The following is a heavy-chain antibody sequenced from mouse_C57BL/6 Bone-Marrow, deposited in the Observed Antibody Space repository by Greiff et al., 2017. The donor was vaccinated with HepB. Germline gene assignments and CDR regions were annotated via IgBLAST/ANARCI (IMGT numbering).Heavy chain of an antibody. CDR1: GYTFTDYE. CDR3: TIEGLRDFGY. CDR2: IDPETGGT. D-gene: IGHD3-3*01. J-gene: IGHJ2*01. Sequence: VKLMESGAELVRPGASVTLSCKASGYTFTDYEMHWVKQTPVHGLEWIGAIDPETGGTAYKQKFKGKAILTADKSSSTAYMELRSLTSEDSAVYYCTIEGLRDFGYWGQGTTLTVSS. V-gene: IGHV1-15*01.